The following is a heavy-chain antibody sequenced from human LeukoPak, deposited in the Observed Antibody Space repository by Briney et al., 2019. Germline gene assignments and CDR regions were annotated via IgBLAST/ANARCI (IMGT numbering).Heavy chain of an antibody. CDR2: ISGSGGST. V-gene: IGHV3-23*01. D-gene: IGHD2-15*01. CDR3: GKFVVVAAKASFDY. CDR1: GFTFSSYA. Sequence: GGSLRLSCAASGFTFSSYAMSWVRQAPGKGLEWVSAISGSGGSTYYADSVKGRFTISRDNSKNTLYLQMNSLRAEDTAVYYWGKFVVVAAKASFDYWGQGTLVTVSS. J-gene: IGHJ4*02.